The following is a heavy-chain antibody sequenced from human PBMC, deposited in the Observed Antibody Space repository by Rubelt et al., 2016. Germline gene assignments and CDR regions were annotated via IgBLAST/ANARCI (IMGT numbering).Heavy chain of an antibody. Sequence: QVQLVQSGAEVKKPGASVKVSCKASGYTFTSYGISWVRQAPGQGLEWMEIINPSGGSTSYAKKFQCRVTMTRDTSTSTVYMGLSSPRSEDTAVYYCARDITMIVDWGQGTLVTVSS. V-gene: IGHV1-46*01. CDR3: ARDITMIVD. CDR2: INPSGGST. D-gene: IGHD3-22*01. CDR1: GYTFTSYG. J-gene: IGHJ4*02.